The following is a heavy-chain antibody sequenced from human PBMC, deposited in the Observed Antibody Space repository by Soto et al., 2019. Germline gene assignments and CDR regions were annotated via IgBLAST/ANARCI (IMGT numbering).Heavy chain of an antibody. J-gene: IGHJ4*02. V-gene: IGHV4-59*01. Sequence: PSETLSLSCTVSNGSIRGYYWSWIRLPPGKGLQWIGYVYHTGSGNNNPSLNSRVAISLDKARNQFSLNLSSVTAADTAIYYCARARANDFSNFVLHFYLAFWGPGTQVTVSS. CDR2: VYHTGSG. D-gene: IGHD4-4*01. CDR1: NGSIRGYY. CDR3: ARARANDFSNFVLHFYLAF.